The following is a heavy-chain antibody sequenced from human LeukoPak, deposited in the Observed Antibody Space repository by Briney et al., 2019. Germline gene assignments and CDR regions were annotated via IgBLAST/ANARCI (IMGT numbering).Heavy chain of an antibody. D-gene: IGHD3-10*01. J-gene: IGHJ6*02. CDR3: ALVPPDYYGSGSYYTGQIKYGMDV. V-gene: IGHV1-69*04. CDR1: GGTFSSYA. Sequence: SVKLSCTASGGTFSSYAISWVRQAPGQGLEWMGRIIPILGIANYAQKFQGRVTITADKSTSTAYMELSSLRSEDTAVYYCALVPPDYYGSGSYYTGQIKYGMDVWGQGTTVTVSS. CDR2: IIPILGIA.